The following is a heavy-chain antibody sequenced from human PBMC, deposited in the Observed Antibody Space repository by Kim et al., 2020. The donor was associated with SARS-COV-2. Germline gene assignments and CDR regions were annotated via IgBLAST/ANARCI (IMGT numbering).Heavy chain of an antibody. V-gene: IGHV3-21*01. Sequence: GGSLRLSCAASGLTFGSYSMNWVRQAPGKGLEWVSSISISSRFIYYADSVKGRFTISRDNAKNSLYLQINSLRAEDTAVYYCVSAVDMAVTGIAFWGQGTLVTVSS. CDR3: VSAVDMAVTGIAF. D-gene: IGHD6-19*01. CDR2: ISISSRFI. J-gene: IGHJ4*02. CDR1: GLTFGSYS.